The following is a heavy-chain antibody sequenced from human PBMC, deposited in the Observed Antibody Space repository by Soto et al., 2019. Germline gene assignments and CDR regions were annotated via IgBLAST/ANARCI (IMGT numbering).Heavy chain of an antibody. J-gene: IGHJ5*02. V-gene: IGHV1-69*13. CDR3: ARDLVGYCSGGSCYSEWFDP. Sequence: ASVKVSCKASGGTFSSYAISWVRQAPGQGLEWMGGIIPIFGTANYAQKFQGRVTITADESTSTAYMELSSLRSEDTAVYYCARDLVGYCSGGSCYSEWFDPWGQGTLVTVSS. D-gene: IGHD2-15*01. CDR2: IIPIFGTA. CDR1: GGTFSSYA.